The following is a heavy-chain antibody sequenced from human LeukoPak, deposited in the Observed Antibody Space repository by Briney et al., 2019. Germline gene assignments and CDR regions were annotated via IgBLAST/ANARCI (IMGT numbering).Heavy chain of an antibody. D-gene: IGHD3-10*01. CDR2: IYYSGST. V-gene: IGHV4-59*08. CDR3: ARYDSGSYSFGMDV. CDR1: GGSISSYY. Sequence: PSETLSLTCTVSGGSISSYYWSWIRQPPGKGLEWIGYIYYSGSTNYNPSLKSRVTISVDTSKNQFSLKLSSVTAADTAVYYCARYDSGSYSFGMDVWGQGTTVTVSS. J-gene: IGHJ6*02.